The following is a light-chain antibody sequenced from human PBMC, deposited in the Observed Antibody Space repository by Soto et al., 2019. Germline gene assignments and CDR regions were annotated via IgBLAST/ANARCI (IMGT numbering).Light chain of an antibody. CDR3: QQANSFPHS. CDR2: DAS. Sequence: DIQMTQSPSSVSASVGDRVTITCRATQGIGSWLAWYQQKPGKAPNLLIYDASRLNSGVPSRFSGSGSGTDFSLTISSLQPEDFATYDCQQANSFPHSFGGGTKVEI. CDR1: QGIGSW. V-gene: IGKV1-12*01. J-gene: IGKJ4*01.